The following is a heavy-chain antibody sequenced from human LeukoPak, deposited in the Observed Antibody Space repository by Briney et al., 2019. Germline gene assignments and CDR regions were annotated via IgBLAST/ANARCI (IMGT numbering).Heavy chain of an antibody. J-gene: IGHJ4*02. CDR3: ARDRVGELPQLGY. CDR2: IHYSGST. Sequence: KSSQTLSLTCTVSGGSISSGNFYWTWIRQHPGKGLEWIGCIHYSGSTYYNPSLKSRVTMSVDTSQNQFSLRLTSVTAADTAVYYCARDRVGELPQLGYWSQGALVTVSS. D-gene: IGHD3-10*01. V-gene: IGHV4-31*03. CDR1: GGSISSGNFY.